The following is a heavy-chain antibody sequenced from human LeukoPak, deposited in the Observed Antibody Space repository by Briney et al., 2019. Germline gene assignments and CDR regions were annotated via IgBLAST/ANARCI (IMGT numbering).Heavy chain of an antibody. D-gene: IGHD1-26*01. V-gene: IGHV4-61*01. Sequence: PSETLSLTCTVSGGSVNSGNYYWSWIRQPPGKGLEWIGYIYYSGSTYYYNPSLESRVTISLDTSKNQFSLKLSSVTAADTAVYYCARDREWELQSLRYFDYWGQGTLVTVSS. CDR3: ARDREWELQSLRYFDY. CDR1: GGSVNSGNYY. J-gene: IGHJ4*02. CDR2: IYYSGSTY.